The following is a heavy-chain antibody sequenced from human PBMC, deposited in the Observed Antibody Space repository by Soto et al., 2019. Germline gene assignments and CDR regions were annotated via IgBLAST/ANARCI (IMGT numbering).Heavy chain of an antibody. J-gene: IGHJ6*02. Sequence: QVQVVQSGVEVRRPGSSVKVSCKASGDTFKNCVISWVRQAPGQGLEWMGGIIPLFGTTDFAQRFQGRLTITTDESTTTAYMELSRRRSEDTATYYCAAELGFGKLSVVWGQGTTVIVSS. D-gene: IGHD3-10*01. CDR3: AAELGFGKLSVV. V-gene: IGHV1-69*01. CDR2: IIPLFGTT. CDR1: GDTFKNCV.